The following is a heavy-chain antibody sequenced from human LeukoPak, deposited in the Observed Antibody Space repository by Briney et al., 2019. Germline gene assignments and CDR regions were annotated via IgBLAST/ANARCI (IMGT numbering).Heavy chain of an antibody. V-gene: IGHV1-2*02. D-gene: IGHD3-10*01. Sequence: ASVKVSCKASGYTFTGYYMHWVRQAPGQGLEWMGWINPNSGGTNYAQKFRGRVTMTRDTSISTAYMELSRLRSDDTAVYYCARDRKVRGVRWFDPWGQGTLVTVSS. CDR3: ARDRKVRGVRWFDP. J-gene: IGHJ5*02. CDR2: INPNSGGT. CDR1: GYTFTGYY.